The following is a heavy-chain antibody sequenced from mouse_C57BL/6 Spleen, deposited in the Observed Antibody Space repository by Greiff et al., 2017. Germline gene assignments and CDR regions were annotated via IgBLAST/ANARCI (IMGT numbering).Heavy chain of an antibody. Sequence: VQLQQPGAELVKPGASVQLSCKASGYTFTSYWMQWVKQRPGQGLEWIGEIDPSDSYTNYNQKFKGKDTLTVYTSSSTAYMQLSSLTSEDSAVYYCARGNGYPAWFAYWGQGTLVTVSA. V-gene: IGHV1-50*01. CDR1: GYTFTSYW. CDR2: IDPSDSYT. J-gene: IGHJ3*01. D-gene: IGHD2-2*01. CDR3: ARGNGYPAWFAY.